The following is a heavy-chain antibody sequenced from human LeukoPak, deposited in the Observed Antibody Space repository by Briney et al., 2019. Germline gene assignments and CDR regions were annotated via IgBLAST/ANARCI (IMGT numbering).Heavy chain of an antibody. CDR1: GGTFSSYA. Sequence: GASVKVSCKASGGTFSSYAISWVRQAPGQGLEWMGGIIPIFGTANYAQKFQGRVTITADKSTSTAYMELSSLRSEDTTVYYCASPYYDSSGYYFPLINWGQGTLVTVSS. V-gene: IGHV1-69*06. CDR3: ASPYYDSSGYYFPLIN. D-gene: IGHD3-22*01. J-gene: IGHJ4*02. CDR2: IIPIFGTA.